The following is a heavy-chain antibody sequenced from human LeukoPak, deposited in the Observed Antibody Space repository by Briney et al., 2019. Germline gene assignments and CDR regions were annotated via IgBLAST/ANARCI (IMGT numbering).Heavy chain of an antibody. Sequence: ASETLFLTCTVSGYSISSYYWTWIRQPPGKGLERIGEINHSGSTNYNPSLKSRVTISVDTSKNQFSLKLSSVTAADTAVYYCARRTRDILTGTDYWGQGTLVTVSS. CDR1: GYSISSYY. CDR3: ARRTRDILTGTDY. D-gene: IGHD3-9*01. J-gene: IGHJ4*02. V-gene: IGHV4-34*01. CDR2: INHSGST.